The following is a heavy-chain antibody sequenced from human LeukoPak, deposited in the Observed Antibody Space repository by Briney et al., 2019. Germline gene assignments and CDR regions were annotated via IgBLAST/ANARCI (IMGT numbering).Heavy chain of an antibody. CDR1: GFTFRNHG. CDR2: ISGSGGST. D-gene: IGHD3-22*01. J-gene: IGHJ4*02. CDR3: AKDEPDYYDSSGYQYYFDY. Sequence: GGSLRLSCAASGFTFRNHGIHWVRQAPGKGLEWVSAISGSGGSTYYADSVKGRFTISRDNSKNTLYLQMNSLRAEDTAVYYCAKDEPDYYDSSGYQYYFDYWGQGTLVTVSS. V-gene: IGHV3-23*01.